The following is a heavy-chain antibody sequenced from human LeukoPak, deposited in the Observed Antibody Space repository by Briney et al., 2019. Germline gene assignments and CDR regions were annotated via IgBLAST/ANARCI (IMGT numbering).Heavy chain of an antibody. CDR3: ARHDSCSSTSCCFDY. J-gene: IGHJ4*02. Sequence: GESLKISCKGSGYSFTSFWIGWVRQMPGKGLEWMGIIYPGDSDTRYSPSFQGQVTISADKSINTAYLQWSSLKASDTAMYYCARHDSCSSTSCCFDYWGQGTLVTVSS. CDR1: GYSFTSFW. D-gene: IGHD2-2*01. CDR2: IYPGDSDT. V-gene: IGHV5-51*01.